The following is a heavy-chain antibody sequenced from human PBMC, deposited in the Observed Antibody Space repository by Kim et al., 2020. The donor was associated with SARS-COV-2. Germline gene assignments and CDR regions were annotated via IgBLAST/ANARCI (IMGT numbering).Heavy chain of an antibody. CDR2: K. CDR3: VKASGDWYFDL. J-gene: IGHJ2*01. V-gene: IGHV3-9*01. Sequence: KAYADSVKGRFIISRDRVKKSLHLQMNSLRANETALYYCVKASGDWYFDLWGRGTLVTVSS. D-gene: IGHD3-10*01.